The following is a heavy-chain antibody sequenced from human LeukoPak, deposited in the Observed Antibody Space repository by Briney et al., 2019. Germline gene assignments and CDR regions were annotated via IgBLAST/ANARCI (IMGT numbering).Heavy chain of an antibody. CDR3: ARDPVITIFGVGRGSYYVDY. J-gene: IGHJ4*02. CDR2: IKQDGSEK. Sequence: GGSLRLSCAASGFTFSSYWMSWVRQAPGKALEWVANIKQDGSEKYYVDSVKGRFTISRDNAKNSLYLQMNSLRAEDTAVYYCARDPVITIFGVGRGSYYVDYWGQGTLVTVSS. CDR1: GFTFSSYW. D-gene: IGHD3-3*01. V-gene: IGHV3-7*01.